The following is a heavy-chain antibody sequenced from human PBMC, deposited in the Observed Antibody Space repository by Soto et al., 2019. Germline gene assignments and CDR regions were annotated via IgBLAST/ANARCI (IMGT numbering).Heavy chain of an antibody. Sequence: GGSLRLSCEASGFSFSSFAMSWVRQAPGKGLEWVSAIAGVGLNTYYADSVRGRFTISRENSKSTLFLEMSSLRVEHTAVYYCAKDARIYFDRAGSHGAFDSWGQGSLVTVSS. D-gene: IGHD3-22*01. CDR3: AKDARIYFDRAGSHGAFDS. V-gene: IGHV3-23*01. CDR2: IAGVGLNT. J-gene: IGHJ4*02. CDR1: GFSFSSFA.